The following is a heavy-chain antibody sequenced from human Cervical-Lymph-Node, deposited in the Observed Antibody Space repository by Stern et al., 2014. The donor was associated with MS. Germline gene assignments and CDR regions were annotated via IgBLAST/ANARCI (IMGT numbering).Heavy chain of an antibody. D-gene: IGHD3-22*01. CDR2: IYYSGST. J-gene: IGHJ2*01. V-gene: IGHV4-31*03. CDR3: ARDNGGDYDSSGRYFDL. Sequence: QVQLQESGPGLVKPSQTLSLTCTVSGGSISSGGYYWSWIRQHPGKGLEWIGDIYYSGSTYYNPSLKSRVTISVDTSKNQFSLKLSSVTAADTAVYYCARDNGGDYDSSGRYFDLWGRGTLVTVSS. CDR1: GGSISSGGYY.